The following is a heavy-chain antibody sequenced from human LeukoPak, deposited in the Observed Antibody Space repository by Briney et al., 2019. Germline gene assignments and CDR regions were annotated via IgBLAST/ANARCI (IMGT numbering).Heavy chain of an antibody. CDR1: GFTFSSYG. Sequence: GGSLRLSCAASGFTFSSYGMHWVRQAPGKGLEWVTFIRYDGSNKDYADSVKGRFTISRDNSKKMLYVQMNSLRDEDTAVYYCARDLGHVDTAMVDYWGQGTLVTVSS. V-gene: IGHV3-30*02. CDR3: ARDLGHVDTAMVDY. J-gene: IGHJ4*02. CDR2: IRYDGSNK. D-gene: IGHD5-18*01.